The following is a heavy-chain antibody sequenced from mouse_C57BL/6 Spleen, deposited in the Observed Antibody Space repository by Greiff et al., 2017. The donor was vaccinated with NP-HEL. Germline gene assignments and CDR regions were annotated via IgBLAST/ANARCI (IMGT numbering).Heavy chain of an antibody. CDR3: ARESLRGFAY. CDR1: GFTFSDYY. D-gene: IGHD6-1*01. V-gene: IGHV5-16*01. J-gene: IGHJ3*01. CDR2: INYDGSST. Sequence: EVQVVESEGGLVQPGSSMKLSCTASGFTFSDYYMAWVRQVPEKGLEWVANINYDGSSTYYLDSLKSRFIISRDNAKNILYLQMSSLKSEDTATYYCARESLRGFAYWGQGTLVTVSA.